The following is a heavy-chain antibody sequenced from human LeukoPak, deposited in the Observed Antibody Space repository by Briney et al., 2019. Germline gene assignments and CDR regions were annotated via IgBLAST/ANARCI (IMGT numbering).Heavy chain of an antibody. V-gene: IGHV1-18*01. CDR2: ISAYNGNT. Sequence: ASVKVSCKASGYTFTSYGISWVRQAPGQGLEWMGWISAYNGNTNYAQKLQGRVTMTTDTSTSTAYVELRSLRSDDTAVYYCARDFDYDFWSGYYGEPKNWFDPWGQGTLVTVSS. CDR3: ARDFDYDFWSGYYGEPKNWFDP. CDR1: GYTFTSYG. D-gene: IGHD3-3*01. J-gene: IGHJ5*02.